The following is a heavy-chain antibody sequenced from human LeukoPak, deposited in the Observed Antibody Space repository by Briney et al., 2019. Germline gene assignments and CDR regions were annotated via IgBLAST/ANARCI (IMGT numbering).Heavy chain of an antibody. J-gene: IGHJ4*02. CDR3: ARALPDGSSWYRG. D-gene: IGHD6-13*01. V-gene: IGHV1-69*05. CDR1: GYTFTSYG. CDR2: IIPIFGTA. Sequence: SVKVSCKASGYTFTSYGISWVRQAPGQGLEWMGGIIPIFGTANYAQKFQGRVTITTDESTSTAYMELSSLRSEDTAVYYCARALPDGSSWYRGWGQGTLVTVSS.